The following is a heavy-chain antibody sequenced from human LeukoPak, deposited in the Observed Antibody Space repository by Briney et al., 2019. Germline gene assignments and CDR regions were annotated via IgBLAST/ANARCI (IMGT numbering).Heavy chain of an antibody. CDR3: ARDSHCSSPSCHHDY. D-gene: IGHD2-2*01. J-gene: IGHJ4*02. CDR2: IKSKTDGGTT. V-gene: IGHV3-15*01. Sequence: PGGSLRLSCAASGFTFSNAWMSWVRQAPGKGLEWVGRIKSKTDGGTTDYAAPVKGRFTISRDDSKNTLYLQMNSLRAEDTAVYYCARDSHCSSPSCHHDYWGQGTLVTVSS. CDR1: GFTFSNAW.